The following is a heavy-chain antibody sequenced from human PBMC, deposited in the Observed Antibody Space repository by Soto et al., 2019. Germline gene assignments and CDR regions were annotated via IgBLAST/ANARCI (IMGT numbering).Heavy chain of an antibody. CDR2: ISAYNGNT. D-gene: IGHD3-3*01. CDR1: GYTFTSYG. V-gene: IGHV1-18*01. Sequence: ASVKVSRKASGYTFTSYGISWVRQAPGQGLEWMGWISAYNGNTNYAQKLQGRVTMTTDTSTSTAYMELRSLRSDDTAVYYCASPNERFLEWLPTSYYYYGMDVWGQGTTVTVSS. J-gene: IGHJ6*02. CDR3: ASPNERFLEWLPTSYYYYGMDV.